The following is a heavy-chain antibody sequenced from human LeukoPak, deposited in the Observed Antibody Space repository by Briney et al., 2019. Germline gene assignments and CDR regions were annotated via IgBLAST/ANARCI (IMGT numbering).Heavy chain of an antibody. CDR1: GYTFTNFA. CDR2: INTNTKNP. D-gene: IGHD2-8*01. CDR3: AKGGEGTGMRLAY. V-gene: IGHV7-4-1*02. J-gene: IGHJ4*02. Sequence: GASVKVSCKASGYTFTNFAMNWVRQAPGQGLEWMGWINTNTKNPSYAQGFTGRFVFSLDTSVSTAYLQISSLRADDTAIYYCAKGGEGTGMRLAYWGQGTLVTASS.